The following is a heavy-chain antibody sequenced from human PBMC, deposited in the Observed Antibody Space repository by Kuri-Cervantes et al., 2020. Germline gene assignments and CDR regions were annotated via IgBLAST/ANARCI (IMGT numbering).Heavy chain of an antibody. CDR2: IYYSGST. CDR1: GGSISSYY. Sequence: SETLSLTCTVSGGSISSYYWSWIRQPPGKGLEWIGYIYYSGSTNYNPSLKSRVTISVDTSKNQFSLKLCSVTAADTAVYYCAGTSMVRGVIRSHYYYYGMDVWGQGTTVTVSS. J-gene: IGHJ6*02. CDR3: AGTSMVRGVIRSHYYYYGMDV. D-gene: IGHD3-10*01. V-gene: IGHV4-59*01.